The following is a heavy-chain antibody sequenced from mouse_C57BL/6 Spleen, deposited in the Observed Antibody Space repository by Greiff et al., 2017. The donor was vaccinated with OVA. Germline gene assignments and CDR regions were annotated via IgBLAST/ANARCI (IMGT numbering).Heavy chain of an antibody. CDR3: ASPYDSFAY. Sequence: EVKVVESGGDLVKPGGSLKLSCAASGFTFSSYGMSWVRQTPDKRLEWVATISSGGSYTYYPDSVKGRFTISRDNAKNTLYLQMSSLKSEDTAMYYCASPYDSFAYWGQGTLVTVSA. J-gene: IGHJ3*01. D-gene: IGHD2-4*01. CDR1: GFTFSSYG. CDR2: ISSGGSYT. V-gene: IGHV5-6*01.